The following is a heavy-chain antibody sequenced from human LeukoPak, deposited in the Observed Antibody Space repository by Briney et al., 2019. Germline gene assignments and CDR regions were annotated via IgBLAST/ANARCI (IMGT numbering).Heavy chain of an antibody. Sequence: SETLSLTCAVYGGSFSGYYWSWIRQPPGKGLEWIGEINHSGSTNYNPSLKSRVTISVDTSKNQFSLKLSSVTAADTAVYYCARHFRPAAADYYYYYHMDAWGKGTTVTVSS. J-gene: IGHJ6*03. V-gene: IGHV4-34*01. CDR3: ARHFRPAAADYYYYYHMDA. D-gene: IGHD6-13*01. CDR2: INHSGST. CDR1: GGSFSGYY.